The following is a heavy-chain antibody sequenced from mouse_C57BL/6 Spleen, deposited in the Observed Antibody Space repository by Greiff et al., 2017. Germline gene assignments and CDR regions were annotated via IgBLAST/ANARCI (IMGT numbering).Heavy chain of an antibody. CDR3: ARPTVVASGAMDY. CDR2: ISNGGGST. D-gene: IGHD1-1*01. J-gene: IGHJ4*01. CDR1: GFTFSDYY. V-gene: IGHV5-12*01. Sequence: EVKLMESGGGLVQPGGSLKLSCAASGFTFSDYYMYWVRQTPEKRLEWVAYISNGGGSTYYPDTVKGRFTISRDNAKNTLYLQMSRLKSEDTAMYYCARPTVVASGAMDYWGQGTSVTVSS.